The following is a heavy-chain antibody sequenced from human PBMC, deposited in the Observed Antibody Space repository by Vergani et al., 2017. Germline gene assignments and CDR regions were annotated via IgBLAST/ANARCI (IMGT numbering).Heavy chain of an antibody. CDR2: ISGSGGST. J-gene: IGHJ3*02. D-gene: IGHD1-26*01. V-gene: IGHV3-23*01. CDR3: AKVLRTGGVGATGDDAFDI. CDR1: GFTFSSYA. Sequence: EVQLLESGGGLVQPGGSLRLSCAASGFTFSSYAMSWVRQAPGKGLEWVSAISGSGGSTYYADSVKGRFTISRNNSKNTLYLQMNSLRAEDTAVYYCAKVLRTGGVGATGDDAFDIWGQGTMVTVSS.